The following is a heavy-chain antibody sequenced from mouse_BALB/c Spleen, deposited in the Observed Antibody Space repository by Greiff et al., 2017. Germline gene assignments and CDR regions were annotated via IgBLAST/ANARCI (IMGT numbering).Heavy chain of an antibody. V-gene: IGHV5-6-4*01. CDR1: GFTFSSYT. D-gene: IGHD2-3*01. J-gene: IGHJ2*01. CDR2: ISSGGSYT. CDR3: TGDDDAGYFDY. Sequence: EVQRVESGGGLVKPGGSLKLSCAASGFTFSSYTMSWVRQTPEKRLEWVATISSGGSYTYYPDSVKGRFTISRDNAKNTLYLQMSSLKSEDTAMYYCTGDDDAGYFDYWGQGTTVTVSS.